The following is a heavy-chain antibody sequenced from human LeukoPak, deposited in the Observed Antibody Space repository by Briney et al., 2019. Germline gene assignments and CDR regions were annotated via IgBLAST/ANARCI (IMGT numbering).Heavy chain of an antibody. CDR2: IIPIFGTA. V-gene: IGHV1-69*13. D-gene: IGHD2-15*01. CDR3: ARVDCSGGSCYSGPIDY. CDR1: GGTFSSYA. Sequence: ASVKVSCKASGGTFSSYAISWMRQAPGQGLEWMGGIIPIFGTANYAQKFQGRVTITADESTSTAYMELSSLRSEDTAVYYCARVDCSGGSCYSGPIDYWGQGTLVTVSS. J-gene: IGHJ4*02.